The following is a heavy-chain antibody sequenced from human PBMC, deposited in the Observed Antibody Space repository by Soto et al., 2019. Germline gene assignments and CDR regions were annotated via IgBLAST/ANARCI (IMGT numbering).Heavy chain of an antibody. D-gene: IGHD6-19*01. CDR2: IYPGDSDT. CDR3: ARDRLARGIPVAGRIDY. Sequence: GESLKISCKGSGYSFNSYWIAWVRQMPGKGLEWMGIIYPGDSDTRYSPSFQGQVTISTDKSINIAYLQWSSLKASDTAMYYCARDRLARGIPVAGRIDYWGQGALVTVSS. J-gene: IGHJ4*02. CDR1: GYSFNSYW. V-gene: IGHV5-51*01.